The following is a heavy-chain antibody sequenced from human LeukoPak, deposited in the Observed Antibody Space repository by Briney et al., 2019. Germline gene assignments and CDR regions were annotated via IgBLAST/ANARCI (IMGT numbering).Heavy chain of an antibody. Sequence: SETLSLTRAVYGGSFSGYYWSWIRQPPGKGLEWIGEINHSGSTNYNPSLKSRVAISVDTSKNQFSLKLSSVTAADTAVYYCAREGFCTNGVCLPPPSAFWFDPWGQGTLVTVSS. V-gene: IGHV4-34*01. CDR2: INHSGST. CDR3: AREGFCTNGVCLPPPSAFWFDP. J-gene: IGHJ5*02. D-gene: IGHD2-8*01. CDR1: GGSFSGYY.